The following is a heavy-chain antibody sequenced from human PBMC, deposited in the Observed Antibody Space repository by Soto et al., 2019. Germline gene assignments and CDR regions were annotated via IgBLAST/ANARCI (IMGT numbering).Heavy chain of an antibody. Sequence: QVQLVESGGGVVQPGRSLRLSCAASGFTFSSYGMHWVRQAPGKGLEWVAVISSDGSNIYYADSVKGRFTISRDNSKNTLYLQMNSLRAEDTVVYYCAKGWVGRLYYGMDVWGQGTTVAVSS. CDR1: GFTFSSYG. V-gene: IGHV3-30*18. D-gene: IGHD1-26*01. CDR3: AKGWVGRLYYGMDV. J-gene: IGHJ6*02. CDR2: ISSDGSNI.